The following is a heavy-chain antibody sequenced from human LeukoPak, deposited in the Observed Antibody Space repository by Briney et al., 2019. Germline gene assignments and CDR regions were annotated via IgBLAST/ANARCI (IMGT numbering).Heavy chain of an antibody. V-gene: IGHV3-21*01. CDR1: GFTLNSYS. D-gene: IGHD2-2*01. CDR2: ISSSSSYI. Sequence: GGALRLSRSAPGFTLNSYSMNWVRPAPGKGLGGGSSISSSSSYIYYADSVKGRFTISRDNAKNSLYLQMNSLRAEDTAVYYCARGRLPAAIREAFDIWGQGTMVTVSS. CDR3: ARGRLPAAIREAFDI. J-gene: IGHJ3*02.